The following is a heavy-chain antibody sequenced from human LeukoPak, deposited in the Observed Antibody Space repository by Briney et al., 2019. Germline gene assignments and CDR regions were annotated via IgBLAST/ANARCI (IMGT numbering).Heavy chain of an antibody. CDR2: ISYDGSNK. CDR1: GFTFSSYA. V-gene: IGHV3-30*04. CDR3: ARAYYYDSSGRPFDY. J-gene: IGHJ4*02. D-gene: IGHD3-22*01. Sequence: GGSLRLSCAASGFTFSSYAMHWVRQAPGKGLEWVAVISYDGSNKYYADSVKGRFTISRDNSKNTLYLQMNSLRAEDTAVYYCARAYYYDSSGRPFDYWGQGTLVTVSS.